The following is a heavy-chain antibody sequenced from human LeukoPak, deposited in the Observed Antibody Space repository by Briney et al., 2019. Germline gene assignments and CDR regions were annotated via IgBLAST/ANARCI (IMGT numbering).Heavy chain of an antibody. Sequence: PGGSLRLSCAASGFTVSSNYMSWVSQAPGKGLEWVSVIYSGGSTYYADSVKGRFTISRDNSKNTLYLQMNSLRAEDTAVYYCAREGAYSSGLFDYWGQGTLVTVSS. CDR1: GFTVSSNY. CDR2: IYSGGST. V-gene: IGHV3-53*01. CDR3: AREGAYSSGLFDY. D-gene: IGHD6-19*01. J-gene: IGHJ4*02.